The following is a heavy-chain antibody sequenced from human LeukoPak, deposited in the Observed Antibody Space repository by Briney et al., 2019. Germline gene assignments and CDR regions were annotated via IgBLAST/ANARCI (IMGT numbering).Heavy chain of an antibody. CDR1: GYTFTSYG. CDR3: ARGIVSSWYVGDWFDP. Sequence: ASVKVSCKASGYTFTSYGISWVRQAPGQGLEWMGWISAYNGNRNYAQKLQGRVTMTTDTSTSTAYMELRSLRSDDTAVYYCARGIVSSWYVGDWFDPWGQGTLVSVSS. D-gene: IGHD6-13*01. CDR2: ISAYNGNR. J-gene: IGHJ5*02. V-gene: IGHV1-18*01.